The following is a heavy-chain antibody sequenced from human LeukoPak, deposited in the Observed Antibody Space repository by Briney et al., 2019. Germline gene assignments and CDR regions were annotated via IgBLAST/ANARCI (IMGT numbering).Heavy chain of an antibody. Sequence: GASVKASCKASGYTFTNYYMHWVRQAPGQGLEWMGIINPSGDSSSYAQKFQGRVTMTRDTSTSTVYMELSSLRSEDTAVYYCARDGAYYYESSAYYANWGQGTQVTVSS. CDR3: ARDGAYYYESSAYYAN. D-gene: IGHD3-22*01. CDR2: INPSGDSS. CDR1: GYTFTNYY. J-gene: IGHJ4*02. V-gene: IGHV1-46*01.